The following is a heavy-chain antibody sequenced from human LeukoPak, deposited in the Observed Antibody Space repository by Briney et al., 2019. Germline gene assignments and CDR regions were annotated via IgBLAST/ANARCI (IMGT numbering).Heavy chain of an antibody. J-gene: IGHJ4*02. V-gene: IGHV3-30-3*01. D-gene: IGHD3-9*01. CDR2: ISYDGSNK. Sequence: GGSLRLSCAASGFTFSSYAMHWVREAPGKGLEWVAVISYDGSNKYYADSVKGRFTISRDNSKNTLYLQMNSLRAEDTAVYYCARDGAVLTGYYDYWGQGTLVTVSS. CDR1: GFTFSSYA. CDR3: ARDGAVLTGYYDY.